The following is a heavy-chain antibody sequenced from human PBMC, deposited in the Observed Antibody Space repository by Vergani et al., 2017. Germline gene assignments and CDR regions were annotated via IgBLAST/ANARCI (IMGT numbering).Heavy chain of an antibody. CDR1: GYTFTSYY. D-gene: IGHD5-24*01. V-gene: IGHV1-46*01. CDR3: ARANVELTTIRGDAFDI. J-gene: IGHJ3*02. CDR2: INPSGGST. Sequence: QVQLVQSGAEVKKPGASVKVSCKASGYTFTSYYMHWVRQAPGQGLEWMGIINPSGGSTSYAQKFQGRVTMTRDTSTSTVYMELSSLRSEDTAVYYCARANVELTTIRGDAFDIWGQGTMVTVSS.